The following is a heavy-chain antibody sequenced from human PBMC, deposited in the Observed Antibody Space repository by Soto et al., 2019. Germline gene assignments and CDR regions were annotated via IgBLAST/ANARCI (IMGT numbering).Heavy chain of an antibody. CDR3: AREPLDGMDV. Sequence: HVQLHQSGHRLVKPSQTLSLECSVIGGSVNTGDNYWSWVRQSPGRGLEWIGYIYHTGNTFYNPALENRVTMSVDASKNQCSLTLTSVTAADTAVYFCAREPLDGMDVWGQGTNVTVSS. J-gene: IGHJ6*02. CDR2: IYHTGNT. CDR1: GGSVNTGDNY. V-gene: IGHV4-30-4*01.